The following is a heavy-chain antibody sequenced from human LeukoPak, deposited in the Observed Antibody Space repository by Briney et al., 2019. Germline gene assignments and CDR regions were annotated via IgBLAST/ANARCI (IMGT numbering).Heavy chain of an antibody. CDR3: AKALVVTGDWDY. Sequence: GSLRLSCAASGFTFSSYAMSWVRQAPGKGLEWVSAISGSGGSTYYADSVKGRFTISRDNSKNTLYLQMNSLRAEDTAVYYCAKALVVTGDWDYWGQGTLVTVSS. V-gene: IGHV3-23*01. CDR1: GFTFSSYA. J-gene: IGHJ4*02. D-gene: IGHD1-14*01. CDR2: ISGSGGST.